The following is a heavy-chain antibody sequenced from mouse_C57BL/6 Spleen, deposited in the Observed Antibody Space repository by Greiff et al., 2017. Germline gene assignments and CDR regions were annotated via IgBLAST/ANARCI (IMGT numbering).Heavy chain of an antibody. CDR1: GYTFTDYY. V-gene: IGHV1-26*01. CDR2: INPNNGGT. J-gene: IGHJ4*01. CDR3: ARYDYGYYAMDY. Sequence: EVQLQQSGPELVKPGASVKISCKASGYTFTDYYMNWVKQSHGKSLEWIGDINPNNGGTSYNQKFKGKATLTVDKSSSTAYMELRSLTSEDSAVYYCARYDYGYYAMDYWGQGTSVTVSS. D-gene: IGHD2-4*01.